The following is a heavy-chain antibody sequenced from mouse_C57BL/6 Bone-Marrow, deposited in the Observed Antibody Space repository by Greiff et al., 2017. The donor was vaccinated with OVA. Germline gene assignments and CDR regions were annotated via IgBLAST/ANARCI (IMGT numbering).Heavy chain of an antibody. D-gene: IGHD1-1*01. CDR3: TYHYYGSSYGVFDV. CDR2: IRLKSDNYAT. V-gene: IGHV6-3*01. J-gene: IGHJ1*03. CDR1: GFTFSNYW. Sequence: EVKVVESGGGLVQPGGSMKLSCVASGFTFSNYWMNWVRQSPEKGLEWVAQIRLKSDNYATHYAESVKGRFTISRDDSKSSVYLQMNNLRAEDTGIYYCTYHYYGSSYGVFDVWGTGTTVTVSS.